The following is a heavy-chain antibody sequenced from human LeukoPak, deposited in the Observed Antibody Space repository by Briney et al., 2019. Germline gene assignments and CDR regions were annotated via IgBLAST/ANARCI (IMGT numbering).Heavy chain of an antibody. CDR1: GFPFSSYW. CDR3: ASNDYRDEGIDS. D-gene: IGHD4-17*01. Sequence: PGGSLRLSCVASGFPFSSYWMTWVRQAPGKGLEWVAVISYDGSNKYYADSVKGRFTISRDNAENSLFLQMNSLRAEDTAVYFCASNDYRDEGIDSWGQGTLVTVSS. J-gene: IGHJ4*02. CDR2: ISYDGSNK. V-gene: IGHV3-30*03.